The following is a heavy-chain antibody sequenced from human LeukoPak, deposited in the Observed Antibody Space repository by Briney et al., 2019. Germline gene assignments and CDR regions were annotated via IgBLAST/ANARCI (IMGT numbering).Heavy chain of an antibody. CDR2: ISYSATT. V-gene: IGHV4-39*01. CDR3: ARLNLYGDSPGGLDY. Sequence: SETLSLTCTVSGGSISSRDYYWGWIRQPPGKGLEWIGSISYSATTYYNPSLKSRVTISVDTSKNQFSLKVSSVTAADTAIYFCARLNLYGDSPGGLDYWGQGTLVTVSS. J-gene: IGHJ4*02. CDR1: GGSISSRDYY. D-gene: IGHD4-17*01.